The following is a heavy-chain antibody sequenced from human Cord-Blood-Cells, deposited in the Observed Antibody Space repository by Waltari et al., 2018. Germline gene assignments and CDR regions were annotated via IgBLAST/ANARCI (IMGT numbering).Heavy chain of an antibody. CDR2: INPNSGGT. V-gene: IGHV1-2*04. Sequence: QVQLVQSGAEVKKPGASVKVSCKASGYTFTGYHIHLVRQAPGQGLEWMGWINPNSGGTNYAQKFQGWVTMTRDTSISTAYMELSRLRSDDTAVYYCARGWDSSGYYFDYWGQGTLVTVSS. CDR1: GYTFTGYH. D-gene: IGHD3-22*01. J-gene: IGHJ4*02. CDR3: ARGWDSSGYYFDY.